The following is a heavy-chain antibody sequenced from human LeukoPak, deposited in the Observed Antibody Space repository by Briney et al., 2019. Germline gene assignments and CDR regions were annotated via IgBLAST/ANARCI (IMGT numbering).Heavy chain of an antibody. D-gene: IGHD4/OR15-4a*01. J-gene: IGHJ4*02. CDR2: IYYTGST. Sequence: SETLSLTCSVSGGSITNYHRSWIRQPPGRGLEWLGYIYYTGSTKYNPSLKSRVTISVDTSKNHFSLKLSSVTAADTAVYYCARAVDYGYSDYWGQGTLVTVSS. CDR3: ARAVDYGYSDY. CDR1: GGSITNYH. V-gene: IGHV4-59*01.